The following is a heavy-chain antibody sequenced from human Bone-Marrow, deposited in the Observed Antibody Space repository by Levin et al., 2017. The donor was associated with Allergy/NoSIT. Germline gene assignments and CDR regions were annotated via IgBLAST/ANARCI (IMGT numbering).Heavy chain of an antibody. J-gene: IGHJ4*02. CDR2: IFAGSGDT. CDR3: AAADSSGWYCDY. CDR1: GLTFSYSV. D-gene: IGHD6-19*01. V-gene: IGHV1-58*01. Sequence: KISCKASGLTFSYSVVQWVRQARGQRLEWLGWIFAGSGDTNYAQSFQERVTISRDMSPSPVYMELTSLTSEDTAVYYCAAADSSGWYCDYWGQGTLVTVSS.